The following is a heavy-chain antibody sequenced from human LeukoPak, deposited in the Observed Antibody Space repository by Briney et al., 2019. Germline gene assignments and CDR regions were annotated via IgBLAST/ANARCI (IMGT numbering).Heavy chain of an antibody. Sequence: ASVKVSCKAFDYTFSNYGITWVRQAPGQGLEWMGWISAYNGNTNYAQKLQGGVTMTTDTSTSTAHMELRSLRSDDTAVYYCARDSKTHYDFWSGYYMLDYWAQGTLVTVSS. CDR3: ARDSKTHYDFWSGYYMLDY. CDR2: ISAYNGNT. V-gene: IGHV1-18*01. CDR1: DYTFSNYG. D-gene: IGHD3-3*01. J-gene: IGHJ4*02.